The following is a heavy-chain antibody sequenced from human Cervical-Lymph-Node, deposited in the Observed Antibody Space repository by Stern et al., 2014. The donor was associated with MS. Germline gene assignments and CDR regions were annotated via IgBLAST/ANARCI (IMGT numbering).Heavy chain of an antibody. D-gene: IGHD2-15*01. V-gene: IGHV2-5*09. CDR3: AHRPEGSCDDGMCRAYWCFDL. CDR1: GFSLTTSGGG. CDR2: TSWDATK. Sequence: QVTLKESGPTLVKPTQSLTLTCTFSGFSLTTSGGGVGWVRQPPGQALEWLAPTSWDATKRMRPSLRSRLTVTKVTSENQVVLTMANMDPVDTTTYYCAHRPEGSCDDGMCRAYWCFDLWGHGVLVTVSS. J-gene: IGHJ2*01.